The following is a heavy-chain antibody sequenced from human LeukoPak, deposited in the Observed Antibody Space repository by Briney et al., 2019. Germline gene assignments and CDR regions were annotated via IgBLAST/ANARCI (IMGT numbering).Heavy chain of an antibody. CDR3: ARGKYSGYAGTQFYYYYYYMDV. V-gene: IGHV1-18*01. Sequence: VASVKVSCKASGYTFTSYGISWVRQAPGQGLEWMGWISAYNGNTNYAQKLQGRVTMTTDTSTSTAYMELRSLRSDDTAVYYCARGKYSGYAGTQFYYYYYYMDVWGKGTTVTVSS. CDR1: GYTFTSYG. J-gene: IGHJ6*03. D-gene: IGHD5-12*01. CDR2: ISAYNGNT.